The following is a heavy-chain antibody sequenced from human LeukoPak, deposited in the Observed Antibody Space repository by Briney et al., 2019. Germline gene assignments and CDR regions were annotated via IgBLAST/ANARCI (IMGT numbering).Heavy chain of an antibody. CDR1: GFTFSSYS. D-gene: IGHD3-10*01. CDR2: ISPSGDIT. J-gene: IGHJ4*02. Sequence: PGGSLRLPCAASGFTFSSYSMNWVRQAPGKGLEWVSGISPSGDITYYADSVKGRFTISRDNSKNTLYLEVISLTAEDTAVYYCAKDDAWLRFGEWSQGTLVTVSS. V-gene: IGHV3-23*01. CDR3: AKDDAWLRFGE.